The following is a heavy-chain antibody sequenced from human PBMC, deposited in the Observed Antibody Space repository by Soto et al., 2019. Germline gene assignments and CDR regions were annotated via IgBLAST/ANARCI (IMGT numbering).Heavy chain of an antibody. CDR2: ISSSGSTI. J-gene: IGHJ4*02. CDR3: ARKKNSVIVVLPAGPLDY. Sequence: GGSLRLSCAASGFTFSSYEMNWVRQAQGKGQEWVSYISSSGSTIYYADSVKGRFTISRDNAKNSLYLQMNSLRAEDTAVYYCARKKNSVIVVLPAGPLDYWGQGTLVTVSS. CDR1: GFTFSSYE. V-gene: IGHV3-48*03. D-gene: IGHD2-2*01.